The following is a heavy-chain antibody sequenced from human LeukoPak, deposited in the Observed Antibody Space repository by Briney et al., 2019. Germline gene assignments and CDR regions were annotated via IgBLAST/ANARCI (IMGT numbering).Heavy chain of an antibody. J-gene: IGHJ4*02. CDR1: GYTFTGYY. D-gene: IGHD6-13*01. Sequence: ASVKVSCKASGYTFTGYYMHWVRQAPGQGLEWMGWINPNSGGTNYAQKFQGRVTMTRDTSISTAYMELSRLRSDDTAVYYRARGGDSSSWFTSPDYWGQGTLVTVSS. V-gene: IGHV1-2*02. CDR2: INPNSGGT. CDR3: ARGGDSSSWFTSPDY.